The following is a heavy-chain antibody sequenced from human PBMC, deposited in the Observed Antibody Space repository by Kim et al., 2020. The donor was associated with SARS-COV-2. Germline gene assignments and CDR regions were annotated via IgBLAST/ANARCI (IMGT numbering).Heavy chain of an antibody. CDR3: AKEGGTVRGGIDY. V-gene: IGHV3-9*01. J-gene: IGHJ4*02. Sequence: YADFVKGRFTISRDNAKNSLYLQMNSLRAEDTAWYYCAKEGGTVRGGIDYWGQGTLVTVSS. D-gene: IGHD3-10*01.